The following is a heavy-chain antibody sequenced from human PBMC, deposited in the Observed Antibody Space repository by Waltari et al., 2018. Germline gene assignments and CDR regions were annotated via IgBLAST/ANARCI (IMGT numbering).Heavy chain of an antibody. CDR2: ISAYNGNR. Sequence: QVHLLQSGPEVKKPGASVKVSCKASGYSFTNYGISWVRQAPGQGLEWMGWISAYNGNRNDEQKLQGRVTMTTDTSTRTAYMELRNLRSDDTAVYYCAREEDYYYYGMDVWGQGTMVTVSS. J-gene: IGHJ6*02. CDR3: AREEDYYYYGMDV. CDR1: GYSFTNYG. V-gene: IGHV1-18*01.